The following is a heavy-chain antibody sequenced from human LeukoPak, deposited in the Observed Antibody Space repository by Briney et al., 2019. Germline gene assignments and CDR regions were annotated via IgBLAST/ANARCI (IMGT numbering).Heavy chain of an antibody. CDR2: IYHSGST. CDR3: ARVYSNSFDY. Sequence: MSSQTLSLTCAVSGGSISSGGYSWSWIRQPPGKGLEWIGYIYHSGSTCYNPSLKSRVTISVDRSKNQFSLKLSSVTAADTAVYYCARVYSNSFDYWGQGTPVTVSS. D-gene: IGHD4-11*01. CDR1: GGSISSGGYS. V-gene: IGHV4-30-2*01. J-gene: IGHJ4*02.